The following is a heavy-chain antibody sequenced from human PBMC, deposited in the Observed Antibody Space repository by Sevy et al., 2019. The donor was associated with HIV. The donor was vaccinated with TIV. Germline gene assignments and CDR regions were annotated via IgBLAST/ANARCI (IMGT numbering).Heavy chain of an antibody. Sequence: GGSLRLSCAVSGSSFSHSYMHWVRQSPGKGLMWVSRVNIDGLITTYADSVKGRFTISRDNARHTVYLQMNSLRADDTAVYYCARGSAGCHTAWGPGTLVTVSS. CDR1: GSSFSHSY. J-gene: IGHJ5*02. D-gene: IGHD2-15*01. CDR3: ARGSAGCHTA. V-gene: IGHV3-74*01. CDR2: VNIDGLIT.